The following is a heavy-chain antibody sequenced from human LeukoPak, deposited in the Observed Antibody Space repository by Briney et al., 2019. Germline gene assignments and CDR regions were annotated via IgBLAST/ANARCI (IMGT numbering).Heavy chain of an antibody. CDR1: GYTFTGYY. CDR3: ARDRVGSGWPRPWYFEF. D-gene: IGHD6-19*01. Sequence: ASVKVSCEPSGYTFTGYYLHWVRQAPGQGLEWMGWINTNTGDTIYAETLQGRFTMTRDTSMDPAYLEMSSLRSDDTAVYYCARDRVGSGWPRPWYFEFWGQGTLITVSS. CDR2: INTNTGDT. J-gene: IGHJ4*02. V-gene: IGHV1-2*02.